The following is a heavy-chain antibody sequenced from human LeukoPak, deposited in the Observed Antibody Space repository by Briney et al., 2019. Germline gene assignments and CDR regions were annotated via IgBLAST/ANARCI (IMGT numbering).Heavy chain of an antibody. J-gene: IGHJ6*03. Sequence: SETLSLTCAVYGGSLSDYYWSWVRQSPGKGLEWIGEINYSGSTNFNPSLKSRVSISVDTSKKQFSLNLSSVTAADTAVYYCARQGYSSSSVYYYYYMDVWGKGTPVTVSS. CDR3: ARQGYSSSSVYYYYYMDV. D-gene: IGHD6-6*01. CDR2: INYSGST. V-gene: IGHV4-34*01. CDR1: GGSLSDYY.